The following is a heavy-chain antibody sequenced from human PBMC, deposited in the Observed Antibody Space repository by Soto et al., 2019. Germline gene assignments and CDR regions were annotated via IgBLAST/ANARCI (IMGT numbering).Heavy chain of an antibody. Sequence: EVQLVESGGGLIQRGGSLRLACAASGFDVSSNYMTWVRQAPGKGLECVSVIYNGGGTFYADSVKGRFTISRDNSKNTVFLDMKNLRAEDTAVYYCVRRRRGGSSEPFDLWGQGTLVTVSS. CDR2: IYNGGGT. CDR1: GFDVSSNY. D-gene: IGHD6-6*01. V-gene: IGHV3-53*01. CDR3: VRRRRGGSSEPFDL. J-gene: IGHJ4*02.